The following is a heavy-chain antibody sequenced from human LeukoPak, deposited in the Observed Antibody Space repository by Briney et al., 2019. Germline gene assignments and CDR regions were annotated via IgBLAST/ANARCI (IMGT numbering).Heavy chain of an antibody. J-gene: IGHJ4*02. Sequence: GGSLRLSCAASGFTFSNAWMSWVRQAPGKGLEWVGRIKSKINGGTTDYAAPEKGRFTISRDDSKNTLYLQMDSLKTEDTAVYYCITRVWGQGTLVTVSS. CDR3: ITRV. CDR2: IKSKINGGTT. V-gene: IGHV3-15*01. CDR1: GFTFSNAW.